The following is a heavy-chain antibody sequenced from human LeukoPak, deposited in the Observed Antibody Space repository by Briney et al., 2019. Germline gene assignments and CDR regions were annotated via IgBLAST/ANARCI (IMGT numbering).Heavy chain of an antibody. V-gene: IGHV1-8*01. CDR3: ARDYRGTAAAGKGSYYYYYYMDV. CDR1: GYTFTSYD. D-gene: IGHD6-13*01. CDR2: MNPNSGNT. J-gene: IGHJ6*03. Sequence: ASVKVSCKASGYTFTSYDINWVRQATGQGLEWMGWMNPNSGNTGYAQKFQGRVTMTRNTSISTAYMELSSLRSEDTAVYYCARDYRGTAAAGKGSYYYYYYMDVWGKGTTVTVSS.